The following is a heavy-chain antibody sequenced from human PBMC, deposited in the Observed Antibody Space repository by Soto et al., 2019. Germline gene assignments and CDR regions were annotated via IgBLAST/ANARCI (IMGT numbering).Heavy chain of an antibody. V-gene: IGHV4-59*01. Sequence: SETLSLTCTVSGGSISSYYWSWIRQPPGKGLEWIGYIYYSGSTNYNPSLKSRVTMSVDTSKNQFSLKLSSVTAADTAVYYCARDRYCDSSGYYSRAFDIWGQGTMVT. CDR2: IYYSGST. CDR3: ARDRYCDSSGYYSRAFDI. D-gene: IGHD3-22*01. J-gene: IGHJ3*02. CDR1: GGSISSYY.